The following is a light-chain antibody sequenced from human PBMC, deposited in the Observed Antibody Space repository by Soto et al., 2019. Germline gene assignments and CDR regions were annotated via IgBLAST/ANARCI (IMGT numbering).Light chain of an antibody. CDR1: SSDVGGYNY. CDR2: EVS. J-gene: IGLJ2*01. V-gene: IGLV2-14*01. Sequence: QSALTQPASVSGSPGQSITISCTGTSSDVGGYNYVSWYQHHPGNAPKLMIFEVSNRPSGVSNRFSGSKSGNTASLTISGLQAEDEADYYCSSYTSSSVVFGGGTKLTVL. CDR3: SSYTSSSVV.